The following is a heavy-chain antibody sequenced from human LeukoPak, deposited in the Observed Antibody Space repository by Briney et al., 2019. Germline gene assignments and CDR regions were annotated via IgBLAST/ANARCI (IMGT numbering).Heavy chain of an antibody. CDR1: GYSFTSYW. CDR2: TYPGGSDT. J-gene: IGHJ6*03. V-gene: IGHV5-51*01. D-gene: IGHD3-10*01. CDR3: ARQGRYGSHYMDV. Sequence: GESLKISCKGSGYSFTSYWIGWVRQMPGKGLEWMGITYPGGSDTRYSPSFQGQVTISADKSISTAYLQWSSLKASDTAMYYCARQGRYGSHYMDVWGKGTTVTVSS.